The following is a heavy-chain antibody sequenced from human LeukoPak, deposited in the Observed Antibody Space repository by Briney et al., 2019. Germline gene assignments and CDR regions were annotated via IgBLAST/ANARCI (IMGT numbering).Heavy chain of an antibody. D-gene: IGHD2/OR15-2a*01. CDR2: IYARGNT. CDR3: ARDSHAYFDAFDI. V-gene: IGHV4-61*02. Sequence: TSETLSLTCTVSGGSISGNYYWSWIRQPAGKGLEWIGRIYARGNTNYNPSLKSRVTISVDTSKNQFSLKLSSVTAADTAVYFCARDSHAYFDAFDIWGRGTMVTVSS. CDR1: GGSISGNYY. J-gene: IGHJ3*02.